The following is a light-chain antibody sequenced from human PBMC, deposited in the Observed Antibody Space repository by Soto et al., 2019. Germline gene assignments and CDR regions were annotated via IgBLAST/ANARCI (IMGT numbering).Light chain of an antibody. CDR2: GNI. CDR3: QSYDSSLSGVV. J-gene: IGLJ2*01. V-gene: IGLV1-40*01. Sequence: QLVLTQPPSVSGAPGQRVTISCTGSRSNIGAGYDVHWYQQPPGTAPKLLIYGNINRPSGVPDRFSGSKSGTSASLAITGLQAEDEGDYYCQSYDSSLSGVVFGGGTKLTVL. CDR1: RSNIGAGYD.